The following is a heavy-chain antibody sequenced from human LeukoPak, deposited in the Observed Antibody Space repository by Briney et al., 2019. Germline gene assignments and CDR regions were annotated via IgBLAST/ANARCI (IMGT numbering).Heavy chain of an antibody. D-gene: IGHD5-24*01. CDR2: IYHSGTT. J-gene: IGHJ3*02. Sequence: PSETLSLTCTVSGGSISSYYWSWIRQPAGKGLEWIGYIYHSGTTSYSPSLKSRITISVDTSKNQFSLKLTSVTAADTAVYYCARGRDGYNDGFDIWGQGTMVTVSS. CDR3: ARGRDGYNDGFDI. CDR1: GGSISSYY. V-gene: IGHV4-59*01.